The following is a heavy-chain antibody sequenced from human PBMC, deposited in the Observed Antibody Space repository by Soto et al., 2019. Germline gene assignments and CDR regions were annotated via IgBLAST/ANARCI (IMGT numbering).Heavy chain of an antibody. CDR3: ASNYYGSGSYYE. Sequence: GGSLRLSCAASGFTFSSYEMNWVRQAPGKGLEWVSYISSSGSTIYYADSVKGRFTISRDNAKNSLYLQMNSLRAEDTAVYYCASNYYGSGSYYEWGQGTTVTVSS. CDR1: GFTFSSYE. CDR2: ISSSGSTI. V-gene: IGHV3-48*03. J-gene: IGHJ6*02. D-gene: IGHD3-10*01.